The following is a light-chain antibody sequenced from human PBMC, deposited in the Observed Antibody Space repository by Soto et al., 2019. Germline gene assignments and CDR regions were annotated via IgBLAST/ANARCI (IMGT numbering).Light chain of an antibody. Sequence: EVVLTHSPGTLSLYPGERATLSCRASQSVSNNYLAWYQQKPGQGPRLLIFGSSDRATGIPDRFSGSGSGTDFTLTISRLEPEDFAVYYCQQYGSPPPYTFGQGTKLEIK. CDR2: GSS. CDR3: QQYGSPPPYT. CDR1: QSVSNNY. V-gene: IGKV3-20*01. J-gene: IGKJ2*01.